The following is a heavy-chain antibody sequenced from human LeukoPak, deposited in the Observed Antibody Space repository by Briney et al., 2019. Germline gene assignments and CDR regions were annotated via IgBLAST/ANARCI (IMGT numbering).Heavy chain of an antibody. Sequence: SETLSLTCTVPGGSISSYYWSWIRQPAGKGLEWIGRIYTSGGTNYNPSLKGRATMSVDTSKNQFSLKLSSVTAADTAVYYCATEGTGIARPDDAFDIWGQGTMVTVSS. CDR1: GGSISSYY. CDR3: ATEGTGIARPDDAFDI. CDR2: IYTSGGT. V-gene: IGHV4-4*07. J-gene: IGHJ3*02. D-gene: IGHD7-27*01.